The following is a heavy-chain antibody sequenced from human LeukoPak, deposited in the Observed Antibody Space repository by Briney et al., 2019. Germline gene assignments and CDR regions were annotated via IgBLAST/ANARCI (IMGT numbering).Heavy chain of an antibody. CDR1: GGSISSYY. D-gene: IGHD6-19*01. J-gene: IGHJ6*03. CDR2: IYYSGST. V-gene: IGHV4-59*12. CDR3: ARDTVAVAGTQNSYYYTDV. Sequence: SETLSLTCTVSGGSISSYYWSWIRQPPGKGLEWIGYIYYSGSTNYNPSLKSRVTISVDTSKNQFSLKLSSVTAADTAVYYCARDTVAVAGTQNSYYYTDVWGKGTTVTVSS.